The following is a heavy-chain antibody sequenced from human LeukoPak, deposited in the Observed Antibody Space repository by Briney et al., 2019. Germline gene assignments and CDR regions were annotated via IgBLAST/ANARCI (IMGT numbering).Heavy chain of an antibody. D-gene: IGHD3-22*01. CDR1: GYTYSSYS. J-gene: IGHJ4*02. Sequence: APVKVSCKASGYTYSSYSISWVRQAPGQGLEWMGWISTYNGNTNYAQKFQGRVIMTTDTSTNTAYMELSSLRSDDSAVYYCARHPYYDTSAYYVYWGQGTLVTVSS. CDR3: ARHPYYDTSAYYVY. V-gene: IGHV1-18*01. CDR2: ISTYNGNT.